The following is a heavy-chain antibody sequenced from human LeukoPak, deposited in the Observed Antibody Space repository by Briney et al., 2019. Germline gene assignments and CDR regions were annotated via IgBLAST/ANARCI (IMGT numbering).Heavy chain of an antibody. CDR3: AVGDYYDDTRFDY. Sequence: GASVKVSCKASGFPFTSYAIHWVRQAPGQRLEWMGWVNADNSNTKYSQEFQGRVTITRDTSASTAYMDLNSLRSEDMAVYYCAVGDYYDDTRFDYWGQGTLVTVSS. V-gene: IGHV1-3*03. D-gene: IGHD3-22*01. CDR1: GFPFTSYA. J-gene: IGHJ4*02. CDR2: VNADNSNT.